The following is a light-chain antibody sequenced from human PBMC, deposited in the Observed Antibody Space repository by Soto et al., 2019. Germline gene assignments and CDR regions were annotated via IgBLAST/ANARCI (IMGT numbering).Light chain of an antibody. CDR2: KAA. J-gene: IGKJ1*01. CDR1: DNIVHW. Sequence: DIQMTQSPSTLSASVGDRVAITCRASDNIVHWVAWYQQKPGKAPKLLIIKAANLADEVPSRFAGSGSGPDVTLTFTRLQLDVFATYCCQHYNIFSRTFGQGTKVEV. V-gene: IGKV1-5*03. CDR3: QHYNIFSRT.